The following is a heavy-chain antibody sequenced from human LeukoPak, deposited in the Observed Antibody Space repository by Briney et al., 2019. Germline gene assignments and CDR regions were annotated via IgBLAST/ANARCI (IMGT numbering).Heavy chain of an antibody. CDR2: INTNSGGT. J-gene: IGHJ4*02. D-gene: IGHD3-10*01. Sequence: ASVRVSRKVSGYTLTELSMHWVRQAPGQGLEWMGWINTNSGGTNYAQKFQGRVTMTRDTSISTAYMELSRLRSDDTAVYYCARSNRDMVRGVIDYWGQGTLVTVSS. CDR1: GYTLTELS. CDR3: ARSNRDMVRGVIDY. V-gene: IGHV1-2*02.